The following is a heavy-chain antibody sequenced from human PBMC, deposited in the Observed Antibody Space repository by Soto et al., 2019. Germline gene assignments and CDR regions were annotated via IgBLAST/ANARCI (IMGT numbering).Heavy chain of an antibody. Sequence: PSQTLSLTCAISGDSVSSNSAAWNWIRQSPSRGLEWLGRTYYRSKWYNDYAVSVKSRITINPDTSKNQFSLQLNSVTPEDTAVYYCARDLMYSSGWDSGFDYWGQGTLVTVSS. CDR3: ARDLMYSSGWDSGFDY. CDR2: TYYRSKWYN. CDR1: GDSVSSNSAA. J-gene: IGHJ4*02. D-gene: IGHD6-19*01. V-gene: IGHV6-1*01.